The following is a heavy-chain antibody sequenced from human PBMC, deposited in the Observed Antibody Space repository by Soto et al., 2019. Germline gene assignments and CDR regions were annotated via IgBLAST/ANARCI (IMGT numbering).Heavy chain of an antibody. CDR2: IYYSGST. D-gene: IGHD6-19*01. J-gene: IGHJ3*02. CDR1: GGSVSSGGYY. V-gene: IGHV4-61*08. Sequence: PSETLSLTCTVSGGSVSSGGYYWSWIRQPPGKGLEWIGYIYYSGSTNYNPSLKSRVTISVDTSKNQFSLKLSSVTAADSAVYYCASHQWLPQGDDAFDIWGQGTMVTVS. CDR3: ASHQWLPQGDDAFDI.